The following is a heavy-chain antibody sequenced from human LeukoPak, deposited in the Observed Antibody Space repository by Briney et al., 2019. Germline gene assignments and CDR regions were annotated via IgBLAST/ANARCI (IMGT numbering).Heavy chain of an antibody. CDR2: FDPEDGET. V-gene: IGHV1-24*01. D-gene: IGHD2-15*01. J-gene: IGHJ3*02. CDR3: ATEFVRALLGVFDI. Sequence: ASVKVSCKASGGTFSSYAISWVRQAPGKGLEWMGGFDPEDGETIYAQKFQGRVTMTEDTSTDTAYMELSSLRSEDTAMYYCATEFVRALLGVFDIWGQGTMVTVSS. CDR1: GGTFSSYA.